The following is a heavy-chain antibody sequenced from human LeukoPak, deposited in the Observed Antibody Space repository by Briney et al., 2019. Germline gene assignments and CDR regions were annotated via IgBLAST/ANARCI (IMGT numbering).Heavy chain of an antibody. CDR2: IIPIFGTA. J-gene: IGHJ5*02. Sequence: ASVKVSCKASGGTFISYAISWVRQAPGQGLEWMGRIIPIFGTANYAQTFQGRVTITTDESTSTAYMELSSLRSEDTAVYYCASERGNSGGSWFDPWGQGTLVTVSS. CDR3: ASERGNSGGSWFDP. D-gene: IGHD4-23*01. V-gene: IGHV1-69*05. CDR1: GGTFISYA.